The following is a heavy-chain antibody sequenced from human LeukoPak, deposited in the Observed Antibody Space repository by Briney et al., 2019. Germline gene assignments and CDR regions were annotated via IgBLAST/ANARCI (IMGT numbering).Heavy chain of an antibody. CDR2: MYSGGST. D-gene: IGHD3-22*01. V-gene: IGHV3-53*05. CDR3: AKLRRPYYYESSGYSFDY. J-gene: IGHJ4*02. Sequence: PGGSLRLSCAASGFTVSSNYMSWVRQAPGKGLEWVSVMYSGGSTYYADSVKGRFTISRDNSKNTLYLQMNSLRAEDTAVYYCAKLRRPYYYESSGYSFDYWGQGTLVTVSS. CDR1: GFTVSSNY.